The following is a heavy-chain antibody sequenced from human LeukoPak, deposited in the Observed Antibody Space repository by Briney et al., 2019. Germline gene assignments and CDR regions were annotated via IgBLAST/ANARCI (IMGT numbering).Heavy chain of an antibody. Sequence: PGGSLRLSCAASGSTFSSYAMSWVRQAPGKGLEWVSVIYSGGSTYYADSVKGRFTISRDNSKNTVYLQMSTLRAEDTAVYYCARDEGFSWGQGTLVTVSS. V-gene: IGHV3-53*01. D-gene: IGHD3-3*01. CDR2: IYSGGST. CDR1: GSTFSSYA. J-gene: IGHJ4*02. CDR3: ARDEGFS.